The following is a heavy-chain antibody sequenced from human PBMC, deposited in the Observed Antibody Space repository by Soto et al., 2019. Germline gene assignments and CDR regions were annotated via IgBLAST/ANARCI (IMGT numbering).Heavy chain of an antibody. CDR3: AKDSGSFYFDY. D-gene: IGHD1-26*01. V-gene: IGHV3-13*05. CDR2: IGAARDP. Sequence: PGGSLRLSCTASGFSFSDYDMHWVRQAPGKGLEWVSTIGAARDPYYTGSVKHRFTISRENARNSMFLQMNSVTVGDTAVYYCAKDSGSFYFDYWGQGTLVTVSS. J-gene: IGHJ4*02. CDR1: GFSFSDYD.